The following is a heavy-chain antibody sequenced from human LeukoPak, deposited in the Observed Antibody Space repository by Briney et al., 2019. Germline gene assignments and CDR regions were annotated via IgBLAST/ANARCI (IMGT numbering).Heavy chain of an antibody. V-gene: IGHV3-7*01. J-gene: IGHJ4*01. CDR1: GFTFSSHW. CDR3: ARDGTAAGLYFDL. Sequence: GGSLILSXAVSGFTFSSHWMNWVHQAPGKGLEWVASIKQDGGEKSYVDSVKGRFTISRDNAKNSLYLQMSSLRVEDTAIYYCARDGTAAGLYFDLWGQGTLVTVSS. D-gene: IGHD6-13*01. CDR2: IKQDGGEK.